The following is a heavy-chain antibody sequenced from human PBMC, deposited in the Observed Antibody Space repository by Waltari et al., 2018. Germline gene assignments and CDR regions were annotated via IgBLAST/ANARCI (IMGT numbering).Heavy chain of an antibody. CDR1: AASIRGHY. Sequence: QMKLLESGPGLVKPSETLSLTCTVSAASIRGHYWSWIRQPAGKGLEWIGRVYSTGATNYNPSLGRRATSSVDTARKQVSLNLTSVTAADTAMYFCAESDSGSWLYFLNSWGQGALVTVSS. V-gene: IGHV4-4*07. D-gene: IGHD2-2*02. CDR2: VYSTGAT. CDR3: AESDSGSWLYFLNS. J-gene: IGHJ4*02.